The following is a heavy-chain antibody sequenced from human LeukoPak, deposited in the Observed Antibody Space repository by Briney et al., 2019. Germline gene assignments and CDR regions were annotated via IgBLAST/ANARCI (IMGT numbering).Heavy chain of an antibody. Sequence: ASVKVSCKASGYTFTGYYMHWVRQAPGQGLEWMGWINPNSGGTNYAQKFQGWVTMTRDTSISTAYMELSRLRSDDTAVYYCARDASYCGSNSCDVDWYFDLWGRGTLVTVSP. CDR2: INPNSGGT. J-gene: IGHJ2*01. D-gene: IGHD2-2*01. V-gene: IGHV1-2*04. CDR1: GYTFTGYY. CDR3: ARDASYCGSNSCDVDWYFDL.